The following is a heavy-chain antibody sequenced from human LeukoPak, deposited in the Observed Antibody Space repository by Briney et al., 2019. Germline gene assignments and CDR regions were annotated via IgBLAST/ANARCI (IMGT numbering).Heavy chain of an antibody. D-gene: IGHD5-12*01. CDR2: IYYSGST. J-gene: IGHJ4*02. V-gene: IGHV4-59*08. Sequence: PSETLSLTCTVSGGSISSYYWSWIRQPPGKGLEWIGYIYYSGSTSYNPSLKSRVTISVDTSKNQFSLKLNSVTAADTAVYYCARHSSGWLHFYDWGQGTLATVSS. CDR1: GGSISSYY. CDR3: ARHSSGWLHFYD.